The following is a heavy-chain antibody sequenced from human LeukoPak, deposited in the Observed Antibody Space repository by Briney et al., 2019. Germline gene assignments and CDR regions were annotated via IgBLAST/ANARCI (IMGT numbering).Heavy chain of an antibody. V-gene: IGHV3-23*01. CDR2: ISGSGGST. J-gene: IGHJ4*02. Sequence: GGSLRLSCAASGFTFSSYAMSWVRQAPGKGLEWVSAISGSGGSTYYADSVKGRFTISGDNSKNTLYLQMNSLRAEDTAVYYCAKTLSGYDSFDYWGQGTLVTVSS. CDR3: AKTLSGYDSFDY. D-gene: IGHD5-12*01. CDR1: GFTFSSYA.